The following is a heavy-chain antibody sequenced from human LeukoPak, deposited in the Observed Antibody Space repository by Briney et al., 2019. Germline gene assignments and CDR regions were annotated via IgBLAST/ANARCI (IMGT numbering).Heavy chain of an antibody. D-gene: IGHD3-10*01. CDR2: IIPIFGTA. Sequence: SVKVSCKASGGTFNSYAISWVRQAPGQGLEWMGGIIPIFGTANYAQKFQGRVTITADESTSTAYMELSSLRSEDTAVYYCARDPSDYYGSGSFDYWGQGTLVTVSS. CDR1: GGTFNSYA. V-gene: IGHV1-69*01. CDR3: ARDPSDYYGSGSFDY. J-gene: IGHJ4*02.